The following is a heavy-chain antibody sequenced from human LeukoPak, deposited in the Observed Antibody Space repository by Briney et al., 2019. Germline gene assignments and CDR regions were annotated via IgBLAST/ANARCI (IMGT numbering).Heavy chain of an antibody. Sequence: SETLSLTCTVSGGSISSSSYYWGWIRQPPGKGLEWIGSIYYSGSTYYNPSLKSRVTISVDTSKNQFSLKLSSVTAADTAVYYCAREPSVVVVAATLHGEYWGQGTLVTVSS. CDR3: AREPSVVVVAATLHGEY. V-gene: IGHV4-39*02. CDR1: GGSISSSSYY. CDR2: IYYSGST. D-gene: IGHD2-15*01. J-gene: IGHJ4*02.